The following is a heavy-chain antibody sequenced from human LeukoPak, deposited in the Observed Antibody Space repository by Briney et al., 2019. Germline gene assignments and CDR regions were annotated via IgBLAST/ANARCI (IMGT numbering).Heavy chain of an antibody. V-gene: IGHV1-58*01. Sequence: SVKVSCKASGFTFSSSVVQWVRQARGQRLEWIGWIVVGSGNTNYAQKFQERVTITRDMSTSTAYMELSSLRSEDTAVYYCAAEKNSGSYLTFDHWGQGTLVTVSS. J-gene: IGHJ4*02. CDR3: AAEKNSGSYLTFDH. CDR1: GFTFSSSV. D-gene: IGHD1-26*01. CDR2: IVVGSGNT.